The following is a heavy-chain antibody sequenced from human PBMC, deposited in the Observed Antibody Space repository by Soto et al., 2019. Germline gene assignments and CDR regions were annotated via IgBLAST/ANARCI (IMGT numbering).Heavy chain of an antibody. V-gene: IGHV3-74*01. CDR1: GFTFSYYW. J-gene: IGHJ3*01. CDR2: IHSDGSST. CDR3: ASGDRGAFDL. D-gene: IGHD7-27*01. Sequence: EVQLVESGGGLVRPGGSLRLSCAASGFTFSYYWMHWVRQAPGKGLVWVSRIHSDGSSTTYADFVKGRFIISRDNARNTGDLQMNSVRVEETAVYYCASGDRGAFDLWGQGTVVTVSS.